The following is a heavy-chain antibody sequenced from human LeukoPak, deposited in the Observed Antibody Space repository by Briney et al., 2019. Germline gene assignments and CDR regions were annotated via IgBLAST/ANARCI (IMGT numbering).Heavy chain of an antibody. Sequence: GGSLRLSCAASGFTFSSYAMHWVRQAPGKGLEWVAVISYDGSNKYYADSVKGRFTISRDNSKNTLYLQMNSLRAEDTAVYYCARDTLPLDIVATITWYFDYWGQGTLVTVSS. CDR3: ARDTLPLDIVATITWYFDY. D-gene: IGHD5-12*01. V-gene: IGHV3-30-3*01. CDR1: GFTFSSYA. CDR2: ISYDGSNK. J-gene: IGHJ4*02.